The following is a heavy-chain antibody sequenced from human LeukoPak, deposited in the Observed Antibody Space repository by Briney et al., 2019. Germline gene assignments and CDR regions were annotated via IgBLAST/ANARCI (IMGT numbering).Heavy chain of an antibody. J-gene: IGHJ4*02. CDR3: ARGGSGYDFDF. D-gene: IGHD5-12*01. Sequence: PGGSLRLSCAASGFTFSSYWMSWVRQAPGKGLEWVAVIWYDGSNKYYVDSVKGRFTISRDNSKNTLYLQMNSLRAEDTAVYYCARGGSGYDFDFWGQGTLVTVPS. V-gene: IGHV3-33*08. CDR2: IWYDGSNK. CDR1: GFTFSSYW.